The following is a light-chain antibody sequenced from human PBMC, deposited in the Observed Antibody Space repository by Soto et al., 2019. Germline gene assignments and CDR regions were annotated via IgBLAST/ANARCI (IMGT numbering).Light chain of an antibody. V-gene: IGKV2-24*01. Sequence: DIVMTQTPLSSPVTLGQPASISCRSSQGLVHSDGNTYLSWLQQRPGQPPRLLIYEISNRFSGVPERFSGSGAGTDFHLKIRRVEAEDVGIYYCMQATTFPYNFGPGTKLEIK. CDR1: QGLVHSDGNTY. CDR3: MQATTFPYN. J-gene: IGKJ2*01. CDR2: EIS.